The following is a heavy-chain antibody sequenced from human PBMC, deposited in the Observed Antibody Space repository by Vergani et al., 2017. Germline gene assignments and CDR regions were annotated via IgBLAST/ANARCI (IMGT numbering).Heavy chain of an antibody. J-gene: IGHJ5*02. D-gene: IGHD3-10*01. CDR3: ARGYGSDNRWCDP. CDR2: INHSGST. Sequence: QVQLQQWGAGLLKPSETLSLTCAVYGGSFSGYYWSWIRQPPGKGLEWIGEINHSGSTNYNPSLKSRVTISVDTSKNQFSLKLSSVTAADTAGYYCARGYGSDNRWCDPWGQGTLVTVSS. V-gene: IGHV4-34*01. CDR1: GGSFSGYY.